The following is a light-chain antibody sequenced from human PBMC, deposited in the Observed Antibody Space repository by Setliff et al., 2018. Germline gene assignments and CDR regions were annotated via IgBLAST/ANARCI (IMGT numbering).Light chain of an antibody. Sequence: QSALTQPRSVSGSPGRSVTVSCTGTSSDVGAYNYVSWYQQHPGKAPKLMIYEVSKRPSGVPDRFSGSKSGNTASLTVSGLQAEDEADYYCSSYAGSLYVFGTGTKVTVL. CDR2: EVS. CDR1: SSDVGAYNY. V-gene: IGLV2-11*01. J-gene: IGLJ1*01. CDR3: SSYAGSLYV.